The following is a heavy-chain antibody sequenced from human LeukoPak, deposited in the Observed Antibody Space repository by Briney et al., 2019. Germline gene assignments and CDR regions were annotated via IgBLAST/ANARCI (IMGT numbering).Heavy chain of an antibody. V-gene: IGHV1-24*01. CDR1: GYTLTELS. Sequence: GASVKVSCKVSGYTLTELSMHWVRQAPGKGLEWMGGFDPEDGETIYAQKFQGRVTMTEDTSTDTAYMELSSLRSEDTAVYYCATGDFWSGIIDYWGQGTLVTVSS. CDR2: FDPEDGET. CDR3: ATGDFWSGIIDY. J-gene: IGHJ4*02. D-gene: IGHD3-3*01.